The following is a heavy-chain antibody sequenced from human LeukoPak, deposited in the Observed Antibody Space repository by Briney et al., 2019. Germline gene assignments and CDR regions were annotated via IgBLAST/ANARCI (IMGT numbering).Heavy chain of an antibody. CDR2: IYYSGST. CDR3: ARLRLELFFDY. D-gene: IGHD1-7*01. V-gene: IGHV4-39*01. Sequence: SETLSLTCTVSGGSISSSSYYWGWIRQPPGKGLEWIGSIYYSGSTYYNPSLKSRVTISVDTSKNQFSLELSSVTAADTAVYYCARLRLELFFDYWGQGTLVTVSS. J-gene: IGHJ4*02. CDR1: GGSISSSSYY.